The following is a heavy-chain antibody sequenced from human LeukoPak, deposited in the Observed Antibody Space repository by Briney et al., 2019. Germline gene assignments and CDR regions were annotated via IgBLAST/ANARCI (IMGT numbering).Heavy chain of an antibody. V-gene: IGHV1-18*04. D-gene: IGHD3-16*02. CDR3: ARLRLGELSLGFDP. Sequence: GASVKASCKASGYTFTGYYMHWVRQAPGQGPEWMGWISPYNGDRRDALKFQDRVTMTTDTSTTTAYMELRSLRSDDTAVYYCARLRLGELSLGFDPWGQGTLVTVSS. J-gene: IGHJ5*02. CDR2: ISPYNGDR. CDR1: GYTFTGYY.